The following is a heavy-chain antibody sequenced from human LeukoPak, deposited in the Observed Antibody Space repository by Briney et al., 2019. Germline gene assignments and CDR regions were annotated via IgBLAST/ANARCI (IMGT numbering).Heavy chain of an antibody. V-gene: IGHV3-20*04. D-gene: IGHD6-19*01. J-gene: IGHJ4*02. Sequence: GGSLRLSCAASGFTFDDYGMSWVREAPGKGLEWVSGINRNGGSTGYADSVKGRFTISRDNAKNSLYLQMNSLRAEDAAVYYFASLDWGQGSSGWYRYFDYWGQGTLVTVSS. CDR2: INRNGGST. CDR1: GFTFDDYG. CDR3: ASLDWGQGSSGWYRYFDY.